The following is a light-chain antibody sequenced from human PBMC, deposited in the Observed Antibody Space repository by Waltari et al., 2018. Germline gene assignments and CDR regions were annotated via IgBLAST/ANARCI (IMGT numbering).Light chain of an antibody. CDR2: AAS. J-gene: IGKJ4*01. CDR1: QGIRND. CDR3: LQDYNYPRT. V-gene: IGKV1-6*01. Sequence: AIQLTQSPSSLSASVGDRVTITCRASQGIRNDLGWYQQKPGKAPKLLIYAASSLQSGVPARFSGSGSGTDFTLTISSLQPEDFATYYCLQDYNYPRTFGGGTKVEIK.